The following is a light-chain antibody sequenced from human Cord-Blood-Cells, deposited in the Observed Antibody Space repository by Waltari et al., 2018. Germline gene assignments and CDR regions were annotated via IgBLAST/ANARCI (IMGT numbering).Light chain of an antibody. CDR1: SSDVGGYNY. CDR3: SSYTSSSTWV. V-gene: IGLV2-14*01. CDR2: DVS. Sequence: QSALTQPASVSASPGQSITIPCTGTSSDVGGYNYVSWYQQHPGKAPKLMMYDVSTRPSGVSNLFSGSKSGNTASLTISGLQAEDEADYYCSSYTSSSTWVFGGETKLTVL. J-gene: IGLJ3*02.